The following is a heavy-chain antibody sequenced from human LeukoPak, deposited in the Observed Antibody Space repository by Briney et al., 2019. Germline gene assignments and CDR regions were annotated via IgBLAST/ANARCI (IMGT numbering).Heavy chain of an antibody. J-gene: IGHJ4*02. CDR2: INHSGST. Sequence: SETLSLTCTVSGGSISSSSYYWGWIRQPPGKGLEWIGEINHSGSTNYNPSLKSRVTISVDTSKNQFSLKLSSVTAADTAVYYCARGSAISKIDNVYDSSGYNTLHFDYWGQGTLVTVSS. D-gene: IGHD3-22*01. CDR1: GGSISSSSYY. V-gene: IGHV4-39*07. CDR3: ARGSAISKIDNVYDSSGYNTLHFDY.